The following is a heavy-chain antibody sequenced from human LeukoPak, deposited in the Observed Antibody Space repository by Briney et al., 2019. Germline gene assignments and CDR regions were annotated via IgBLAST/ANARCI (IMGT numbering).Heavy chain of an antibody. CDR1: GFTFSSYA. D-gene: IGHD2-2*02. Sequence: PGGSLRLSCAASGFTFSSYAMHWVRQAPGKGLEWVAVISYDGSNKYYADSVKGRFTISRDNSKNTLYLQMNSLRAEDTAVYYCARDRVPAAIIDAFDIWGQGTMVTVPS. CDR3: ARDRVPAAIIDAFDI. J-gene: IGHJ3*02. V-gene: IGHV3-30-3*01. CDR2: ISYDGSNK.